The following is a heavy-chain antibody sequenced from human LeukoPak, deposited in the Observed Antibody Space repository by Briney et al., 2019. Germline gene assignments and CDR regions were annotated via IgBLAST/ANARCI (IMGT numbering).Heavy chain of an antibody. CDR1: GFTFNNYW. D-gene: IGHD3-10*01. Sequence: GGSLRLSCAATGFTFNNYWMTWVRQAPGKGLEWVAVIWYDGSNKYYADSVKGRFTISRDNSKNTLYLQMNSLRAEDTAVYYCARDNYYGSGSFLLRFYYYGMDVWGQGTRSPSP. J-gene: IGHJ6*02. CDR3: ARDNYYGSGSFLLRFYYYGMDV. V-gene: IGHV3-33*08. CDR2: IWYDGSNK.